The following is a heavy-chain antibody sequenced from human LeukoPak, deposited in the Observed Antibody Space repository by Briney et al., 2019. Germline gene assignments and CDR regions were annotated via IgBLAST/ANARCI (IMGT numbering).Heavy chain of an antibody. Sequence: SETLSLTCTVSGGSISGYYWSWIRQSPGKGLEWIGYIYYSGSTNYNPSLKSRVTMSVDTSKNHFSLKVSSVTAADTAVYYCARAVVVAATVKWFDPWGQGTLATVSS. CDR1: GGSISGYY. J-gene: IGHJ5*02. D-gene: IGHD2-15*01. CDR2: IYYSGST. V-gene: IGHV4-59*01. CDR3: ARAVVVAATVKWFDP.